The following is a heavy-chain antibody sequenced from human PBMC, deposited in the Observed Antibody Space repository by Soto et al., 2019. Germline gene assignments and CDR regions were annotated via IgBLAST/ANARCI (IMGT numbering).Heavy chain of an antibody. V-gene: IGHV1-18*01. CDR2: ISAHNGNT. Sequence: QVHLVQSGAEVKKPGASVKVSCKGSGYAFTTYGITWVRQAPGQGLEWMGWISAHNGNTNYAQKLQGRVTVTRDTSTTPAHMEPRSRRSDDTAVYYCARGRYGDYWGQGALVTVSS. CDR3: ARGRYGDY. J-gene: IGHJ4*02. CDR1: GYAFTTYG. D-gene: IGHD1-1*01.